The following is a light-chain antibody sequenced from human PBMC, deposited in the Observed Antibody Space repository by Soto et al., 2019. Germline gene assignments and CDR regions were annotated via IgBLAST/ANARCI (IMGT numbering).Light chain of an antibody. CDR3: QQRYNRPPYT. J-gene: IGKJ2*01. CDR1: QTVSSY. CDR2: DSS. V-gene: IGKV3-11*01. Sequence: EIVLTQSPVTLSLSPGERATLSCRASQTVSSYVAWYQQRHGQAPRLVIYDSSNRAPGVPARFSGSGSGTQFTLTISSLAPEDSAVYYCQQRYNRPPYTFGQGTKLEIK.